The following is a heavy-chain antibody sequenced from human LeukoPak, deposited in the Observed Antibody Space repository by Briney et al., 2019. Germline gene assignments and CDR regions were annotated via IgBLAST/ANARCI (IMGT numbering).Heavy chain of an antibody. V-gene: IGHV3-21*01. CDR3: ARVSGRLERQSDLDY. Sequence: GSLRLSCAASGFTFASYSMNWVRQAPGKGLEWVSSISGDSTYIYNAGSVKGRFTISRDNAQASLYLQMISLRADDTAVYYCARVSGRLERQSDLDYWGQGTLVIVSS. J-gene: IGHJ4*02. D-gene: IGHD1-1*01. CDR2: ISGDSTYI. CDR1: GFTFASYS.